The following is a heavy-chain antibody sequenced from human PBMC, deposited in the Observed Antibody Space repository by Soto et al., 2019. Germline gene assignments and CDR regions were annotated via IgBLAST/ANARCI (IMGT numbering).Heavy chain of an antibody. CDR2: INPRFGDT. CDR1: GYTFTAYY. V-gene: IGHV1-2*02. J-gene: IGHJ6*02. CDR3: ARNMDYYYGPGSGNGHGF. D-gene: IGHD3-10*01. Sequence: QVQLVQSGAELKEPGDSVRVSCEASGYTFTAYYIHWVRQAPGQGLEWMGWINPRFGDTSYAQDFQGRVSMTRDTSISTVYIELSRLPSDDTAIYYCARNMDYYYGPGSGNGHGFWGQGTTVTVFS.